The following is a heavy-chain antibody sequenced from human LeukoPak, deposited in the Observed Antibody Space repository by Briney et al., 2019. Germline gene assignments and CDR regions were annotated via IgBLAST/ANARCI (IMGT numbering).Heavy chain of an antibody. CDR2: ISFSGGNT. D-gene: IGHD3-22*01. Sequence: GGSLRLSCAASGFTFSSYAMSWVRQAPGKGLEWVSAISFSGGNTYYADSVKGRFTISRDNSKNTLYLQMNSLRAEDTAVYYCANQMGSSGYSDAFDIWGLGTLVTVSS. CDR1: GFTFSSYA. J-gene: IGHJ3*02. V-gene: IGHV3-23*01. CDR3: ANQMGSSGYSDAFDI.